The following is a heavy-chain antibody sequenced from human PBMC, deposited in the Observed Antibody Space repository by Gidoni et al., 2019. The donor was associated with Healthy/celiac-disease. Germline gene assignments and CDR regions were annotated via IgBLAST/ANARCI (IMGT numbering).Heavy chain of an antibody. CDR2: IYYSGST. V-gene: IGHV4-39*01. D-gene: IGHD2-21*01. J-gene: IGHJ5*02. Sequence: QLQLQESGPGLVKPSETLSLTCTVSGGSISSSSYYWGWIRQPPGKGLEWIGSIYYSGSTYYNPSLKSRVTISVDTSKNQFSLKLSSVTAADTAVYYCARPGGDRENWFDPWGQGTLVTVSS. CDR3: ARPGGDRENWFDP. CDR1: GGSISSSSYY.